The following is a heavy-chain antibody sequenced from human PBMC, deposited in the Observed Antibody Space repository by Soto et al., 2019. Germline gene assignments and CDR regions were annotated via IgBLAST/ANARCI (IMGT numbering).Heavy chain of an antibody. CDR1: GYTFTSYR. Sequence: ASVKVSCKASGYTFTSYRISWVRQAPGQGLEWMGWISAYNGNTNYAQKHQGRVTMTTDTFTSTAYMELRSLRSDDTAVYYCARDIVVVPAAPLPFDPWGQGTLVTVSS. D-gene: IGHD2-2*01. J-gene: IGHJ5*02. CDR2: ISAYNGNT. CDR3: ARDIVVVPAAPLPFDP. V-gene: IGHV1-18*01.